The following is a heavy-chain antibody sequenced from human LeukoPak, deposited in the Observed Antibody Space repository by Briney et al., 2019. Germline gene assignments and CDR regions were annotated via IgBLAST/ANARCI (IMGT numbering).Heavy chain of an antibody. CDR3: ARGLVYYYDSSGYYYYFDY. V-gene: IGHV1-46*01. CDR1: GYTFTSYY. Sequence: ASVTVSCKASGYTFTSYYMHWVRQAPGQGLEWMGIINPSGGSTSYAQKFQGRVTMTRDTSTSTVYMELSSLRSEDTAVYYCARGLVYYYDSSGYYYYFDYWGQGTLVTVSS. CDR2: INPSGGST. J-gene: IGHJ4*02. D-gene: IGHD3-22*01.